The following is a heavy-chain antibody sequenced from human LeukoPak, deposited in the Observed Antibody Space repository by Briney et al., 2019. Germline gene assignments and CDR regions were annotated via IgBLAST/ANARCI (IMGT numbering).Heavy chain of an antibody. CDR3: ARSYYDFWSGHKALDAFDI. CDR1: GYTFTSYG. D-gene: IGHD3-3*01. V-gene: IGHV1-18*01. Sequence: ASVKVSCKASGYTFTSYGISWVRQAPGQGLEWMGWISAYNGNTNYAQKLQGRVTKTTDTSTSTAYMELRSLRSDDTAVYYCARSYYDFWSGHKALDAFDIWGQGTMVTVSS. J-gene: IGHJ3*02. CDR2: ISAYNGNT.